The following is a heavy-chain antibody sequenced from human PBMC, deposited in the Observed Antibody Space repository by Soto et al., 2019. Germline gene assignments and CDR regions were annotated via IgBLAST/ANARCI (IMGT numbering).Heavy chain of an antibody. D-gene: IGHD4-17*01. CDR2: IKSDAYGGAI. J-gene: IGHJ4*02. CDR1: GFTFSNAC. Sequence: EVQLVESGGGLVKPGGSLRLSCAGSGFTFSNACMSWVRRAPGKGLEWVGRIKSDAYGGAIDYAAPVKGRFTISRDDSKSTLFLQMNSLRAEDTAVYSCTTTKGRLEPPKNDFWGQGTRVIVSS. CDR3: TTTKGRLEPPKNDF. V-gene: IGHV3-15*01.